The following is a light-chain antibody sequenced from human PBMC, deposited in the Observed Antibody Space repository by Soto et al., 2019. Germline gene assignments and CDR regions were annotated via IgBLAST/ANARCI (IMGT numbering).Light chain of an antibody. CDR1: SSNIGAGYD. Sequence: QPLLTQPPSVSGAPGQRVTISCTGSSSNIGAGYDVHWYQQLPGTAPKLLIYGNSNRPSGVPDRFSGSKSGTSASLAITGLQAEDEADYYCQSYDSSLSGHVVFGGGTQLTVL. CDR3: QSYDSSLSGHVV. CDR2: GNS. V-gene: IGLV1-40*01. J-gene: IGLJ2*01.